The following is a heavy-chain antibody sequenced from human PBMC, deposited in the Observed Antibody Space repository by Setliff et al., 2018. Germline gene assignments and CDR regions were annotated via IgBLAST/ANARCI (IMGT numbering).Heavy chain of an antibody. CDR2: INPTGGRT. CDR1: GFILTTSY. CDR3: AREGYYDILTGYPGPLYGMDV. Sequence: ASVKVSCKASGFILTTSYLHWIRQAPGQGLEWMGRINPTGGRTTYAQKFQGRVTLTRDTSTSTVYMELRSRRSDDTAGYYCAREGYYDILTGYPGPLYGMDVWGQGTTVTVSS. J-gene: IGHJ6*02. D-gene: IGHD3-9*01. V-gene: IGHV1-46*01.